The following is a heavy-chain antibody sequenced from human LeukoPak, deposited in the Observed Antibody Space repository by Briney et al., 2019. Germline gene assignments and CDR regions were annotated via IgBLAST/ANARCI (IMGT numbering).Heavy chain of an antibody. V-gene: IGHV3-23*01. Sequence: GGSLRLSCATSGFTFSSYAMSWVRQAPGKGLEWVSAISGSGGSTYYADSVKGRFTISRDNSKNTLYLQMRSLGAEDTAVYYCARGSDYGRGYWGQGTLVTVSS. CDR3: ARGSDYGRGY. D-gene: IGHD3-16*01. J-gene: IGHJ4*02. CDR1: GFTFSSYA. CDR2: ISGSGGST.